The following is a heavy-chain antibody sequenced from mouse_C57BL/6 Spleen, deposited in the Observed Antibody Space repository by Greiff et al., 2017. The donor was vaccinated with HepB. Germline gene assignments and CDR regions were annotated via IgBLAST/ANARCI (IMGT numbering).Heavy chain of an antibody. V-gene: IGHV14-1*01. CDR1: GFNIKDYY. J-gene: IGHJ1*03. Sequence: VHVKQSGAELVRPGASVKLSCTASGFNIKDYYMHWVKQRPEQGLEWIGRIDPEDGDTEYAPKFQGKATMTADTSSNTAYLQLSSLTSEDTAVYYCTRDYYGSSYWYFDVWGTGTTVTVSS. CDR2: IDPEDGDT. D-gene: IGHD1-1*01. CDR3: TRDYYGSSYWYFDV.